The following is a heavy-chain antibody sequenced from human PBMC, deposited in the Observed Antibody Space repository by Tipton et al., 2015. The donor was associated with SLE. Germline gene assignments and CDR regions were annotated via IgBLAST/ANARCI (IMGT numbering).Heavy chain of an antibody. J-gene: IGHJ4*02. CDR1: GFSFSSYC. V-gene: IGHV3-7*01. CDR3: ARSSGYHSPFNF. Sequence: GSLRLSCAASGFSFSSYCMSWVRQAPGKEPEWVANIKPDGSEEYYVDSVKGRFTISRDNAKNSLYLQMNSLRAEDTAVYYCARSSGYHSPFNFWGQGTLVTVSS. CDR2: IKPDGSEE. D-gene: IGHD6-19*01.